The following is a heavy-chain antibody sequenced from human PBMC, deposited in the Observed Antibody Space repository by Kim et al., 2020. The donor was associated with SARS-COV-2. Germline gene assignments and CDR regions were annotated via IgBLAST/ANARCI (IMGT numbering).Heavy chain of an antibody. Sequence: GGSLRLSCAASGFTFSSYSMNWVRQAPGKGLEWVSSISSSSSYIYYADSVKGRFTISRDNAKNSLYLQMNSLRAEDTAVYYCARAQDIVVVVALSTGGGSDYWGQGTLVTVSS. CDR2: ISSSSSYI. V-gene: IGHV3-21*01. D-gene: IGHD2-15*01. CDR1: GFTFSSYS. J-gene: IGHJ4*02. CDR3: ARAQDIVVVVALSTGGGSDY.